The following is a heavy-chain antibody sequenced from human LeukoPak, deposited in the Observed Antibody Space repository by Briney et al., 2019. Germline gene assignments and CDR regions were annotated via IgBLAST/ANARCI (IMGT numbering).Heavy chain of an antibody. V-gene: IGHV3-20*04. D-gene: IGHD2-15*01. CDR2: INWSGVST. J-gene: IGHJ2*01. CDR1: GFTFDDYA. CDR3: AKGKDTLNPYWYFDV. Sequence: GGSLRLSCAASGFTFDDYAMSWVRQAPGKGLEWVSGINWSGVSTGYADSVKGRFTISRDNTENSLFLQMNSLRARDTAFYYCAKGKDTLNPYWYFDVWGRGTLVTVSS.